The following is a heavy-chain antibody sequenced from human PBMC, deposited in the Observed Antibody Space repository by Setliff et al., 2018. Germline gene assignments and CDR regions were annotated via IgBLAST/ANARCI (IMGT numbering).Heavy chain of an antibody. Sequence: GGSLRLSCAAPGFTFSSYSMNWVRQAPGKGLEWVSTLSDIGDSTYYADSVKGRFTISRDNSKNTLSLQMNSLRAEDTAVYYCAKPTMTRDMDVWGQGTTVTVSS. J-gene: IGHJ6*02. CDR3: AKPTMTRDMDV. CDR1: GFTFSSYS. V-gene: IGHV3-23*01. CDR2: LSDIGDST. D-gene: IGHD3-22*01.